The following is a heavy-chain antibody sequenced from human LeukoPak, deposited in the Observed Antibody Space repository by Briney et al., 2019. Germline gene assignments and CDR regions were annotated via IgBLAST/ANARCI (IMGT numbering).Heavy chain of an antibody. V-gene: IGHV3-66*01. D-gene: IGHD3-22*01. Sequence: QAGGSLRLSCATSGLLVSSNYMSWVRQAPGKGLEWVSFISSDGGPFYADSVKGRFTISRDNSKNRVYLRMTSLRPEETAVYYCARFERAYDTSDYSSYFDYWGQGTLVTVSS. J-gene: IGHJ4*02. CDR3: ARFERAYDTSDYSSYFDY. CDR2: ISSDGGP. CDR1: GLLVSSNY.